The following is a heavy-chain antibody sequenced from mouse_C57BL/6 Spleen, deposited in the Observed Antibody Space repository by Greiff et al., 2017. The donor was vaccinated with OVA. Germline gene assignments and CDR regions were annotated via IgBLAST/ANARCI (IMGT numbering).Heavy chain of an antibody. J-gene: IGHJ4*01. CDR1: GFNIKDDY. CDR3: TTTEAMDY. CDR2: IDPENGDT. V-gene: IGHV14-4*01. Sequence: EVQLQQSGAELVRPGASVKLSCTASGFNIKDDYMHWVKQRPEQGLEWIGWIDPENGDTEYASKFQGKATITADTSSNTAYLQLSSLTSEDTAVYYCTTTEAMDYWSQGTSVTVSS.